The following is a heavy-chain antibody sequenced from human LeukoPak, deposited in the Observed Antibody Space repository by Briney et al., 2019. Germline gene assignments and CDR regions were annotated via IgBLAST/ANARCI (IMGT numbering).Heavy chain of an antibody. CDR1: GFTFSSYA. D-gene: IGHD4-11*01. J-gene: IGHJ4*02. V-gene: IGHV3-23*01. CDR3: AKDRATVTTTSFDF. Sequence: GGSLRLSCAPSGFTFSSYAMSWVRHARGKGLEWVSGISGSGGSTYYADSVKGRFTISRDNSKNTLYLQMNSLRAEDTAVYYCAKDRATVTTTSFDFWGQGTLVTVSS. CDR2: ISGSGGST.